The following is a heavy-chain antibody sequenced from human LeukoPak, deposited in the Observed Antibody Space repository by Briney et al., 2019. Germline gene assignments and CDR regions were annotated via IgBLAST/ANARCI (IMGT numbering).Heavy chain of an antibody. CDR2: IYYSGST. J-gene: IGHJ4*02. CDR1: GGSISSYY. CDR3: AVGDPGLFDY. D-gene: IGHD1-26*01. V-gene: IGHV4-59*01. Sequence: SETLSLTCTVSGGSISSYYWSWIRQPPGKGLEWIGYIYYSGSTNYNPSLESRVTISVDTSKNQFSLKLSSVTAADTAVYYCAVGDPGLFDYWGQGTLVTVSS.